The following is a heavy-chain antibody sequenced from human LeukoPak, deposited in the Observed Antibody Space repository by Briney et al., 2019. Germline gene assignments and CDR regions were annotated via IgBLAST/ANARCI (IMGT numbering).Heavy chain of an antibody. V-gene: IGHV5-51*01. CDR3: ARRGGYSDY. CDR1: GYSVTNYW. D-gene: IGHD5-24*01. CDR2: IYPGDSDT. J-gene: IGHJ4*02. Sequence: PVECLKISCNGSGYSVTNYWSGWVGHMPGKCLEWTGIIYPGDSDTRYSPSFQGQVTISADKSISTAYLQWSSLKASDTAMYYCARRGGYSDYWGQGTLVSVSS.